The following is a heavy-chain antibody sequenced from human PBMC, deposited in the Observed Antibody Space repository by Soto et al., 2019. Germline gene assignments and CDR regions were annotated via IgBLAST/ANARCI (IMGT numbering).Heavy chain of an antibody. CDR1: GFTFSSYG. CDR3: TKGRRYCSCGSCYSGGLVLFDY. Sequence: QVQLVESGGGVVQPGRSLRLSCAASGFTFSSYGMHWVRQAPGKGLEWVAVISYDGSNKYYADSVKGRFTISRDNSKNTLDLQRNSLRADDTAVYYCTKGRRYCSCGSCYSGGLVLFDYWGQGSLVTDSS. CDR2: ISYDGSNK. D-gene: IGHD2-15*01. V-gene: IGHV3-30*18. J-gene: IGHJ4*02.